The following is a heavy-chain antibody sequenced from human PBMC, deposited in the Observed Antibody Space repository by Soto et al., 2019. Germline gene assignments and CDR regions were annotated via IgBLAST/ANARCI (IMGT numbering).Heavy chain of an antibody. J-gene: IGHJ6*03. V-gene: IGHV1-18*01. Sequence: QVQLVQSRGEVKKPGTSVKVSCKASGYTFTTYDLSWVRQAPGQGLEWMGWISAYNGNTNYAQNLQGRVTMTTDTSTSTAYMELRSLRSDDTAVYYCARVIGYYYHMDVWGQGTTVIVSS. CDR2: ISAYNGNT. D-gene: IGHD3-22*01. CDR3: ARVIGYYYHMDV. CDR1: GYTFTTYD.